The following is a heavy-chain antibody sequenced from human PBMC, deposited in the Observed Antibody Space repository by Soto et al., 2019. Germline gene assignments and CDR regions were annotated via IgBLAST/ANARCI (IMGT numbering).Heavy chain of an antibody. J-gene: IGHJ4*02. CDR2: LSAYDGNT. Sequence: QVQLVQSGAEVRKPGASVKVSCKTSGYTFTTYGISWVRQAPGQGLEWMGWLSAYDGNTNYAQKLQGRVTMTTDTATSTAYIELRSLRSDDTAVYYCARVGSSSFPIDYWGPGTLVTVSS. V-gene: IGHV1-18*01. CDR1: GYTFTTYG. CDR3: ARVGSSSFPIDY. D-gene: IGHD6-6*01.